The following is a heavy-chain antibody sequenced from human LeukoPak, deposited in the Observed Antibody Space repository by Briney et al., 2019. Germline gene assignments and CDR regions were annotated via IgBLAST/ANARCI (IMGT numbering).Heavy chain of an antibody. V-gene: IGHV3-7*01. D-gene: IGHD3-22*01. CDR3: ARDSSGPDY. CDR2: IKQDGGQK. CDR1: GFTFSNYW. J-gene: IGHJ4*02. Sequence: GGSLRLSCAVSGFTFSNYWMSWVRQAPWKGLEWVANIKQDGGQKNYVDSVKGRFTISRDNAKKSLYLQMNSLRAEDTGVYYCARDSSGPDYWGQGTLVTVSS.